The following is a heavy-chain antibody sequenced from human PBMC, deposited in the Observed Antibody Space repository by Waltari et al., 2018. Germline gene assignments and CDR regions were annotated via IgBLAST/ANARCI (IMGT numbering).Heavy chain of an antibody. CDR1: GFTFRHYW. J-gene: IGHJ2*01. D-gene: IGHD7-27*01. Sequence: EVQLVESGGGLVQPGGSLRLSCAASGFTFRHYWMHWVRQAQGKGLVWVQLIKSAGRSTHYADSVKGRFTISRDNAKNTLYLQMNSLRAEDTAVYYCGRFMGIRYFDLWGRGTLVTVSS. V-gene: IGHV3-74*01. CDR2: IKSAGRST. CDR3: GRFMGIRYFDL.